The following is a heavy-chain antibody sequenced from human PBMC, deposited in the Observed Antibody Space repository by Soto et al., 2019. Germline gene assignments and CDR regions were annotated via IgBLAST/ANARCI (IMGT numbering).Heavy chain of an antibody. Sequence: GGSLRLSCAASGFTFSNHGMHWVRQAPGKGLEWVAVISSDGRNESYAASLNGSFIIFSDNSKNTQYLQKRRLLIDDTAIYYCGKDPFASVAGPNYMASWGQGTLVTVSS. V-gene: IGHV3-30*18. D-gene: IGHD6-19*01. CDR3: GKDPFASVAGPNYMAS. J-gene: IGHJ4*02. CDR1: GFTFSNHG. CDR2: ISSDGRNE.